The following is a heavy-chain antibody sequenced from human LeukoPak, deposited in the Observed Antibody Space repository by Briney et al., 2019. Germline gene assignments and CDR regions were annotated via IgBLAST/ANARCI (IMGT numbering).Heavy chain of an antibody. CDR3: AREEPAGYGMDV. V-gene: IGHV3-48*03. J-gene: IGHJ6*04. D-gene: IGHD6-25*01. CDR2: ISSSGSTI. CDR1: GFTLSSYE. Sequence: PGGSLRLPCAASGFTLSSYEMNWVRQAPGKGLEWDSYISSSGSTIYYADSVKGRFSISRDNAKNSLYLQMNSLRAEDTAVYYCAREEPAGYGMDVWGEGTTVTVSS.